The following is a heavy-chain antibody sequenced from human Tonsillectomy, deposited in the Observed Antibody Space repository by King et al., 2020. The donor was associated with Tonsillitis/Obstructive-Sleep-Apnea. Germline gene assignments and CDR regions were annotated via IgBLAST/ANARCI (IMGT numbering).Heavy chain of an antibody. J-gene: IGHJ4*02. CDR1: NGSISSSDYF. D-gene: IGHD4-11*01. CDR2: IYYSGST. CDR3: ARHASATVLSHFDY. Sequence: LQLQESGPGLVKPSETLSLTCTVSNGSISSSDYFWGWIRQSPGKGLEWIGNIYYSGSTYYKPSLKSRVTMSVDTSKNQFSLKLTSVTAADPAVYYCARHASATVLSHFDYWGQGTLVTVSS. V-gene: IGHV4-39*01.